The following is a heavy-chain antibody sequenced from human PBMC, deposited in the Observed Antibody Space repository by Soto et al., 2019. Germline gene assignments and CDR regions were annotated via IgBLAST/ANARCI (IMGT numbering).Heavy chain of an antibody. D-gene: IGHD3-3*01. CDR2: ISAYDGKT. CDR1: GYTFNTYG. J-gene: IGHJ5*02. V-gene: IGHV1-18*01. CDR3: ARDPHEFWTSYWFDP. Sequence: ASVKVSCKTSGYTFNTYGINWVRQAPGQGLELMGWISAYDGKTTYAEKFQGRVTLTTDTSTSTAYMELRSLRSDDTAIYYCARDPHEFWTSYWFDPWGQGTPVTV.